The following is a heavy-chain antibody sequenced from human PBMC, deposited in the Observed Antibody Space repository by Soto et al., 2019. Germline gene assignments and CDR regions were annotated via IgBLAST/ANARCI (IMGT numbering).Heavy chain of an antibody. CDR1: GFTFSRFW. Sequence: EVQLVESGGGLVQPGGSLRLSCAASGFTFSRFWMNWVRQAPGKGLEWVANINQDGNEKYYVDSVKGRFTISRDNAKNSLDLEMNSLRGEDTAVYYCARGRGDIWGQGTMVTVSS. CDR3: ARGRGDI. D-gene: IGHD3-10*01. J-gene: IGHJ3*02. CDR2: INQDGNEK. V-gene: IGHV3-7*04.